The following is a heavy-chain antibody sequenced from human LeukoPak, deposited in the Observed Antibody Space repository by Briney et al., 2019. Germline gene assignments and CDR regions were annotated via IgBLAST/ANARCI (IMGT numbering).Heavy chain of an antibody. CDR2: IIPIFGTA. J-gene: IGHJ4*02. D-gene: IGHD1-26*01. CDR3: ATPIGELLPIV. CDR1: GGTFSSYA. V-gene: IGHV1-69*13. Sequence: ASVKVSCKASGGTFSSYAISWVRQAPGQGLEWMGGIIPIFGTANYAQKFQGRVTITADESTSTAYMELSSLRSDDTAVYYCATPIGELLPIVWGQGTLVTVSS.